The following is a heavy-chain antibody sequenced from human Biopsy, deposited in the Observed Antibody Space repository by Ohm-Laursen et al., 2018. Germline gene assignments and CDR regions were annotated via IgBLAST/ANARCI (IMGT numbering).Heavy chain of an antibody. D-gene: IGHD3-10*01. CDR3: ARLGSLQLKNWFAP. CDR1: GFSLSTSGVG. V-gene: IGHV2-5*02. J-gene: IGHJ5*02. CDR2: IYWDDDK. Sequence: PTQTLMLTCTFSGFSLSTSGVGVGWIRQPPGKALEWLALIYWDDDKRYSPSLKSRLTITKDTSKKQVVLQMTNMDLVDTATYYCARLGSLQLKNWFAPGGKETLVTVSS.